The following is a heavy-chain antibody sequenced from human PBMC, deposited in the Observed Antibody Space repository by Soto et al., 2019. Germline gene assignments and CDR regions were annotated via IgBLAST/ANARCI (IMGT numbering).Heavy chain of an antibody. J-gene: IGHJ4*02. Sequence: GGSLRLSCAASAFNFSDYYMSWVRQAPGKGLEWVSYISGSGDGIYYADSVKGRFTISRDNDKKTVHLQMDTLRAEDTALYYCARANDCNRGSCYRHFDYWGQGTRVTVSS. CDR2: ISGSGDGI. CDR1: AFNFSDYY. CDR3: ARANDCNRGSCYRHFDY. D-gene: IGHD2-15*01. V-gene: IGHV3-11*01.